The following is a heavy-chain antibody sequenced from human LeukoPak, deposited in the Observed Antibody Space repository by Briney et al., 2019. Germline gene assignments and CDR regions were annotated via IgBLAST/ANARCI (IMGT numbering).Heavy chain of an antibody. V-gene: IGHV4-34*01. D-gene: IGHD2-15*01. CDR3: ARGPRGYCSGGSCRKFDY. J-gene: IGHJ4*02. CDR2: INHSGST. Sequence: SETLSLTCAVYGGSFSGYYWSWIRQPPGKGLEWIGEINHSGSTNYNPSLKSRVTISVDTSKNQFSLKLSSVTAADTAVYYCARGPRGYCSGGSCRKFDYWGQGTLVTVSS. CDR1: GGSFSGYY.